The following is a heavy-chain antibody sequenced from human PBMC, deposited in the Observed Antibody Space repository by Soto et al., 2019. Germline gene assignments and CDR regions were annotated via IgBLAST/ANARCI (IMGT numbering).Heavy chain of an antibody. CDR3: AKGEALLWVGESDYFDY. D-gene: IGHD3-10*01. J-gene: IGHJ4*02. Sequence: ESGGGMVQPGGSLRLSCAASGFTFSSYAMSWVRQAPGKGLEWVSAMSGSGGSTYYADFVKGRFTISRDNSKNTLYLQMNSLRAEDTAVDYWAKGEALLWVGESDYFDYWGQGTLVTVSS. CDR1: GFTFSSYA. CDR2: MSGSGGST. V-gene: IGHV3-23*01.